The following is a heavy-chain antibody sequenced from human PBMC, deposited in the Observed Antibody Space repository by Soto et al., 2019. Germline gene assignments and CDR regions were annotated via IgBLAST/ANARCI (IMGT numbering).Heavy chain of an antibody. V-gene: IGHV3-7*01. CDR3: ARTGDGHHDFLDY. CDR1: GFTFSSYW. Sequence: VGSLRLSCAASGFTFSSYWMNWVRQAPGKGLEWVANINQDGNEDNLLDSVKGRFTISRDNAKNSLFLQMNSLRVDDTAAYYCARTGDGHHDFLDYWGQGALVTVSS. J-gene: IGHJ4*02. D-gene: IGHD1-1*01. CDR2: INQDGNED.